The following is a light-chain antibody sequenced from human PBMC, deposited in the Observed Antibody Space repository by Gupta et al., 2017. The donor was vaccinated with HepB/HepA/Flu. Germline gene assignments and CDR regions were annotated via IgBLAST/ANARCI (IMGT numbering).Light chain of an antibody. V-gene: IGKV1-27*01. Sequence: DTQMTQSPPALLSSVGDRVTITCRASGGIITYLYLYQQKPGSDPKLLIYATSTWQSGVPYRFSGSGSGTDFTLTISRLQPEDVATYYCQKYNTAPFTFGQGTKVDVK. CDR3: QKYNTAPFT. CDR2: ATS. CDR1: GGIITY. J-gene: IGKJ3*01.